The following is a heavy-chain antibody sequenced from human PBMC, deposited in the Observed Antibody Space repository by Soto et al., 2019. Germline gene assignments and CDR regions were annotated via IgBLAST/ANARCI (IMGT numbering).Heavy chain of an antibody. CDR2: VNADGSST. V-gene: IGHV3-74*01. J-gene: IGHJ4*02. Sequence: GGSLRLSCAASGFSFTHYRIHWARQVPGKGLEWVCRVNADGSSTNYAGFAKGRFTISRDNSKNTAYLEMNNLRVDDTALYYCAKAGERNYVFDFWGQGTSATV. CDR3: AKAGERNYVFDF. D-gene: IGHD3-16*01. CDR1: GFSFTHYR.